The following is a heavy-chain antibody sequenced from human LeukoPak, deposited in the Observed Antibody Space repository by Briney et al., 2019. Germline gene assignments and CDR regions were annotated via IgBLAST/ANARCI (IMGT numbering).Heavy chain of an antibody. J-gene: IGHJ4*02. CDR1: GGYINSHY. Sequence: SETLSLTCTVSGGYINSHYWGWIRQPPGKVLEYIGYISYTGSAIYSPSLESRVTISIDTSKKQFSLNLRSVNTADTAVYYCARVDLGGSGYLFDLWGQGALVTVSS. V-gene: IGHV4-59*11. D-gene: IGHD3-22*01. CDR2: ISYTGSA. CDR3: ARVDLGGSGYLFDL.